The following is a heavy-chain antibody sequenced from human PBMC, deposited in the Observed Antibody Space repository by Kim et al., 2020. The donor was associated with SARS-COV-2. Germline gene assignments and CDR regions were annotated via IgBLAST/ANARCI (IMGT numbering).Heavy chain of an antibody. D-gene: IGHD6-13*01. CDR2: IKSKTDAGTT. CDR1: GFTFSNSW. Sequence: GGSLRLSCAASGFTFSNSWMSWVRQAPGKGLEWVCCIKSKTDAGTTDYSATVKGRLTIARAESKNALYLHMNSLKNEDTAVDYCTTESRAAAGTDYYYYGMDVWGQGTAVNVSS. V-gene: IGHV3-15*01. J-gene: IGHJ6*02. CDR3: TTESRAAAGTDYYYYGMDV.